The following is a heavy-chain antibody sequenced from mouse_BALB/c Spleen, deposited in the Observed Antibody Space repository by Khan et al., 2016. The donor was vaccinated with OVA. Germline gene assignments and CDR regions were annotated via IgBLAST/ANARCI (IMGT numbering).Heavy chain of an antibody. CDR2: IYPGIGDA. Sequence: QVQLKQSGAELARPGASVKLSCKTSGYTFTSYWMQWIKQRPGHGLEWIGAIYPGIGDARYAQKFKGKATLTADKSSTTAYMQLSSLASEDSAVYYCARTGGTYDGYFGYFDVWGAGTTVTVSS. D-gene: IGHD2-3*01. V-gene: IGHV1-87*01. CDR1: GYTFTSYW. CDR3: ARTGGTYDGYFGYFDV. J-gene: IGHJ1*01.